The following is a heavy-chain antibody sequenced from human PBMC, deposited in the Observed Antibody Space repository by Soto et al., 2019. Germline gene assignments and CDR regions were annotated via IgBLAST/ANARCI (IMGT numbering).Heavy chain of an antibody. CDR1: GFTFSSDA. V-gene: IGHV3-23*01. Sequence: DVQLLESGGGLVQPAGSLRIYCAASGFTFSSDAMGWVRQGPGKGLEWVAVVSIGGSTHYADSVRGRFTISRDNSKNTLSLQMKSLTAEDTAVYFCAKRRGSGGHFDYWGQGALVTVSS. CDR3: AKRRGSGGHFDY. J-gene: IGHJ4*02. CDR2: VSIGGST. D-gene: IGHD3-10*01.